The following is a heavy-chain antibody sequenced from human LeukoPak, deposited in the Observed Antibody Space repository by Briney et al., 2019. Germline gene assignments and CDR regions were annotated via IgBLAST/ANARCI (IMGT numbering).Heavy chain of an antibody. CDR2: IYTSGST. Sequence: SETLSLTCTVSGGSISSGSNYWSWIRQPAGKGLEWIRRIYTSGSTNYNPSLKSRVTISVDTSKNQFSLKLSSVTAADTAVYYCATSGVAVVFDYWGQGTLVTVSS. V-gene: IGHV4-61*02. D-gene: IGHD6-19*01. J-gene: IGHJ4*02. CDR3: ATSGVAVVFDY. CDR1: GGSISSGSNY.